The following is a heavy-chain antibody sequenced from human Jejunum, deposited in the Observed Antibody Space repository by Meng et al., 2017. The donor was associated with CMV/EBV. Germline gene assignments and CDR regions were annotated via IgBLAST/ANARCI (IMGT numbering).Heavy chain of an antibody. D-gene: IGHD2-2*01. Sequence: AGFTFSRYYMHWVRQAPGKGLVWVSHIISDGSHTTYADSVKGRFTISRDNAKNTLYLQMNSLSGEDTAVYYCARGGCSSTSCLDYWGQGTLVTVSS. J-gene: IGHJ4*02. CDR3: ARGGCSSTSCLDY. CDR1: GFTFSRYY. CDR2: IISDGSHT. V-gene: IGHV3-74*01.